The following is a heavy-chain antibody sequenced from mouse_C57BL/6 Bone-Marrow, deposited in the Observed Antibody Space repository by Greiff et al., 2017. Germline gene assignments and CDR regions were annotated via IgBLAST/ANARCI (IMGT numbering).Heavy chain of an antibody. V-gene: IGHV1-82*01. CDR1: GYAFSSSW. Sequence: VQLQESGPELVKPGASVKISCKASGYAFSSSWMNWVMQRPGKGLEWSGRIYPGDGDTNYNGKFKGKATLTADKSSSTACIQLSSLTSEDSAVYFCARSGYASYFDVWGTGTTVTVSS. CDR3: ARSGYASYFDV. CDR2: IYPGDGDT. D-gene: IGHD3-1*01. J-gene: IGHJ1*03.